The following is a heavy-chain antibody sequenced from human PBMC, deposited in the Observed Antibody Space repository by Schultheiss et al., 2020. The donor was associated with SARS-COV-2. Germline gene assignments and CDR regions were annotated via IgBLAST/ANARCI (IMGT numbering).Heavy chain of an antibody. CDR3: ARDHSGTY. D-gene: IGHD1-26*01. Sequence: ASVKVSCKVSGYTLTELSMHWVRQAPGQGLEWMGWINPNSGGTNYAQKFQGRVTMTRDTSISTAYMELSRLRSDDTAVYYCARDHSGTYWGQGTLVTVSS. CDR2: INPNSGGT. J-gene: IGHJ4*02. CDR1: GYTLTELS. V-gene: IGHV1-2*02.